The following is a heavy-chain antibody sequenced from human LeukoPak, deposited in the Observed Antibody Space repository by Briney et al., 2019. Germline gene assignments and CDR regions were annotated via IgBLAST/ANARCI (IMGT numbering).Heavy chain of an antibody. CDR3: ARAVKYSSSSGYFDY. V-gene: IGHV4-59*01. J-gene: IGHJ4*02. D-gene: IGHD6-6*01. Sequence: TSETLSLTCTVSGGSISSYYWSWIRQPPGKGLEWIGYIYYSGSTNYNPSLKSRVTISVDTPKNQFSLKLSSVTAADTAVYYCARAVKYSSSSGYFDYWGQGTLVTVSS. CDR2: IYYSGST. CDR1: GGSISSYY.